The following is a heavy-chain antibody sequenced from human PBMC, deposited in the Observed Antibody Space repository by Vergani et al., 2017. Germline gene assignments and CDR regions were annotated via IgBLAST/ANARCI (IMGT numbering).Heavy chain of an antibody. CDR2: IYYSGST. D-gene: IGHD5-18*01. Sequence: QVQLQESGPGLVKPSETLSLTCTVSGGSISSYYWSWIRQPPGKGLEWIGYIYYSGSTNYNPSLKSRVTISVDTSKNQFSLKLSSVTAADTAVYYCAGLVDTAMPFDYWGQGTLVTVSS. J-gene: IGHJ4*02. V-gene: IGHV4-59*01. CDR1: GGSISSYY. CDR3: AGLVDTAMPFDY.